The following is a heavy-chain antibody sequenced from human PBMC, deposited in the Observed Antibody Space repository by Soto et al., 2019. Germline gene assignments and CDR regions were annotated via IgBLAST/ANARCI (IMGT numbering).Heavy chain of an antibody. CDR3: ARGAVVPAATHYYYYYGMDV. Sequence: QVQLVQSGAEVKKPGSSVKVSCKASGGTFSSYAISWVRQAPGQGLEWMGGIIPIFGTANYAQKFQGRVTITADESTSTADMELSSLRSEDTAVYYCARGAVVPAATHYYYYYGMDVWGQGTTVTVSS. J-gene: IGHJ6*02. CDR1: GGTFSSYA. CDR2: IIPIFGTA. D-gene: IGHD2-2*01. V-gene: IGHV1-69*01.